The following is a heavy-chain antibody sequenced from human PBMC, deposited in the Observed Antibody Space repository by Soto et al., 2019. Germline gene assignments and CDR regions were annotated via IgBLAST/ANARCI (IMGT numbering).Heavy chain of an antibody. CDR1: GFTFSSYS. Sequence: GGSLRLSCAASGFTFSSYSMNWVRQAPGKGLEWVAVIWYDGRKTYYADSVKGRFTISRDNPKDTLYLQMNSLRAEDTAVYYCARVAVWFGDYYHYGMDVWGQGTTVTVSS. V-gene: IGHV3-33*08. J-gene: IGHJ6*02. CDR3: ARVAVWFGDYYHYGMDV. CDR2: IWYDGRKT. D-gene: IGHD3-10*01.